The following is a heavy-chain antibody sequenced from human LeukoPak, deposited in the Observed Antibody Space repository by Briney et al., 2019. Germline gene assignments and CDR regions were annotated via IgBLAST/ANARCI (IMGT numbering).Heavy chain of an antibody. Sequence: SGGSLRLSCEASGFTFSNYAMNWVRQAPGKGLEWVSGISGSGGDTWYADSVKGRLTISRDNSQNTLYLQMNSLTAEDTAVYYCARSFRYNSGSDYWGQGTLVTVSS. CDR3: ARSFRYNSGSDY. CDR1: GFTFSNYA. CDR2: ISGSGGDT. D-gene: IGHD5-18*01. J-gene: IGHJ4*02. V-gene: IGHV3-23*01.